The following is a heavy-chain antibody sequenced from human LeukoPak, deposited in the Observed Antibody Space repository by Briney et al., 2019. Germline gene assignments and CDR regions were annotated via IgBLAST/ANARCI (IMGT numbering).Heavy chain of an antibody. CDR2: INPNSGGT. D-gene: IGHD5-12*01. CDR1: GYTFTGYY. CDR3: ASMVAVDWFDP. V-gene: IGHV1-2*02. J-gene: IGHJ5*02. Sequence: GASVKVSCKASGYTFTGYYMHWVRQAPGQGLEWMGWINPNSGGTNYAQKFQGRVTMTTDTSTSTAYMELRSLRSDDTAVYYCASMVAVDWFDPWGQGTLVTVSS.